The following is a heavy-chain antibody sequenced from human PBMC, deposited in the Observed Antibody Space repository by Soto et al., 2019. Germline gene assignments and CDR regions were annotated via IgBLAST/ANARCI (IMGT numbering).Heavy chain of an antibody. CDR1: GDSIRGSNYY. Sequence: QLQLLESGPGLVKPSETLSLTCTVSGDSIRGSNYYWAWIRQPPGQELEWIGTGYFSGSTYYLPSLKSRVTRSVDPSTKQFPLRPNSVTATEAGTYFCAGHGGTALFDFWGQGIQVAVSS. CDR3: AGHGGTALFDF. CDR2: GYFSGST. V-gene: IGHV4-39*01. J-gene: IGHJ4*02. D-gene: IGHD2-21*02.